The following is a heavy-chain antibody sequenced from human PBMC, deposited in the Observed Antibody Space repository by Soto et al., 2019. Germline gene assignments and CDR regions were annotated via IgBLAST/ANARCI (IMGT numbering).Heavy chain of an antibody. CDR1: GGSISSYY. CDR2: IYYSGST. V-gene: IGHV4-59*01. D-gene: IGHD3-16*01. Sequence: PSETLSLTCTVSGGSISSYYWSWIRQPPGKGLEWIGYIYYSGSTNYNPSLKSRVTISVDTSKNQFSLKLSSVTAADTAVYYCARRYGWVFDIWGQGTMVTVSS. CDR3: ARRYGWVFDI. J-gene: IGHJ3*02.